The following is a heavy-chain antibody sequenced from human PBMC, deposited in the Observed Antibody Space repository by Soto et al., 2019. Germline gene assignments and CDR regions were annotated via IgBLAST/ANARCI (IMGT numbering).Heavy chain of an antibody. CDR3: ATCQLGAYYYAMDV. D-gene: IGHD7-27*01. CDR2: IYHSGRA. J-gene: IGHJ6*02. V-gene: IGHV4-4*02. CDR1: GASIIGDNW. Sequence: SETLSLTCIVSGASIIGDNWWTCFRQAPGKGLEYIGEIYHSGRAKYNPSLKSRVTISIDTSKNQFSLIMSSVTAADTAVYYCATCQLGAYYYAMDVWGQGTTVTVSS.